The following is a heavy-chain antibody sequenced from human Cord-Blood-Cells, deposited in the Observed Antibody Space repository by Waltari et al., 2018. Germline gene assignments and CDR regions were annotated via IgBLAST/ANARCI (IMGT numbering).Heavy chain of an antibody. CDR3: ARVGDIVVVVAATSFDY. V-gene: IGHV4-34*01. J-gene: IGHJ4*02. CDR2: INHSGST. Sequence: QVQLQQWGAGLLKPSETLSLTCAVYGGSFSGYYWSWIRQPPGKGPEWMGEINHSGSTNSNPALKSRVTISVDTSKNQFSLKLSSVTAADTAVYYCARVGDIVVVVAATSFDYWGQGTLVTVSS. D-gene: IGHD2-15*01. CDR1: GGSFSGYY.